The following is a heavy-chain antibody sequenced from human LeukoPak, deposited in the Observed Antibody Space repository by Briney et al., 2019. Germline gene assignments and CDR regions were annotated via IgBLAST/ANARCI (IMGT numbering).Heavy chain of an antibody. J-gene: IGHJ4*02. CDR2: IGTAGDT. V-gene: IGHV3-13*04. D-gene: IGHD3-10*01. CDR1: GFTFSSYD. Sequence: PGGSLRLSCAASGFTFSSYDMHWVRQATGKGLEWVSTIGTAGDTYYPGSVKGRFTISRENAKNSLYLQMNSLRAGDTAVYYCARGPYYYGSGSYSDFWGQGTLVTVSS. CDR3: ARGPYYYGSGSYSDF.